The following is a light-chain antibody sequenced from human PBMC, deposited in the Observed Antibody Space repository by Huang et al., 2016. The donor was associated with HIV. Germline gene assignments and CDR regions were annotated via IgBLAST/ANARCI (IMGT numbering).Light chain of an antibody. J-gene: IGKJ1*01. CDR3: QQRYNWPKT. CDR2: DAS. CDR1: QSVSSY. Sequence: EIVLTQSPATLSLSPGERATLSCRASQSVSSYLAWYQQKPGQAPRLLIYDASNRATGIPARFSGSGSGTDFTLTISSREPEDFAVYYCQQRYNWPKTFGQGTKVEIK. V-gene: IGKV3-11*01.